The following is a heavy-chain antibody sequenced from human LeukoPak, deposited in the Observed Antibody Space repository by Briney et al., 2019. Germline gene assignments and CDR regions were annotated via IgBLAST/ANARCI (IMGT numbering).Heavy chain of an antibody. D-gene: IGHD1-26*01. CDR1: GFTFSSYA. Sequence: GGSLRLSCAASGFTFSSYAMSWVRQAPGKGLEWVSAISGSGSSIYYADSVKGRFTISRDNSKNTLYLQMNSLRAEDTAVYYCAKSATVGIKAPFDCWGQGALVTVSS. CDR2: ISGSGSSI. CDR3: AKSATVGIKAPFDC. J-gene: IGHJ4*02. V-gene: IGHV3-23*01.